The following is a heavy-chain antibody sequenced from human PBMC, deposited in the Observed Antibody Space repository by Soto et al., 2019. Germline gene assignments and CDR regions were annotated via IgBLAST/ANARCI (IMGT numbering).Heavy chain of an antibody. CDR1: GFTFSSYG. CDR2: ISYDGSNK. D-gene: IGHD6-19*01. J-gene: IGHJ4*02. Sequence: GESLKISCAASGFTFSSYGMHWVRQAPGKGLEWVAVISYDGSNKYYADSVKGRFTISRDNSKNTLYLQMNSLRAEDTAVYYCAKMMAVAGTLEYYFDYWGQGTLVTVSS. CDR3: AKMMAVAGTLEYYFDY. V-gene: IGHV3-30*18.